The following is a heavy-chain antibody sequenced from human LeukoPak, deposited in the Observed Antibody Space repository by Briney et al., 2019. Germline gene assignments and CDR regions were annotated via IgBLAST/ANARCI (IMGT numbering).Heavy chain of an antibody. J-gene: IGHJ3*02. V-gene: IGHV3-23*01. CDR2: ISGSGFST. CDR1: GLTFSSYA. CDR3: AKDRRAFDI. Sequence: PGGSLRLSCAASGLTFSSYAMSWVRQAPGKGLEWVSVISGSGFSTYYADSVKGRFTISRDNSKNTLYLQMNSLRAEDTAVYYRAKDRRAFDIWGQGTMVTVSS.